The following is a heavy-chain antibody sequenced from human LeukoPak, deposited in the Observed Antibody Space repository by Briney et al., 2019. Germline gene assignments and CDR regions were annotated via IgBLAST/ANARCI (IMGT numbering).Heavy chain of an antibody. V-gene: IGHV3-74*01. Sequence: GGSLRLSCAASGFTFSSSAMSWVRQAPGKGPVWVSRINSDGSSTSYADSVKGRFTISRDNAKSTLYLQMNSLRAEDTAVYYCVPEEKYSSGWYYFDYWGQGTLVTVSS. D-gene: IGHD6-19*01. CDR1: GFTFSSSA. CDR3: VPEEKYSSGWYYFDY. J-gene: IGHJ4*02. CDR2: INSDGSST.